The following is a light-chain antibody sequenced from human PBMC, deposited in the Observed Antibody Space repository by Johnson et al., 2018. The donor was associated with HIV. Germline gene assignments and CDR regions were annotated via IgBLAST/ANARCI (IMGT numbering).Light chain of an antibody. Sequence: QSVLTQPPSASAAPGQKVTISCSGSSSNIGNNYVSWYQQLPGTAPKLLIYENNKRPSGIPDRFSGSKSGTSATLGITGLQTGDEADYYCGTWDSSLTAVFGTGTKVTVL. CDR2: ENN. J-gene: IGLJ1*01. CDR3: GTWDSSLTAV. V-gene: IGLV1-51*02. CDR1: SSNIGNNY.